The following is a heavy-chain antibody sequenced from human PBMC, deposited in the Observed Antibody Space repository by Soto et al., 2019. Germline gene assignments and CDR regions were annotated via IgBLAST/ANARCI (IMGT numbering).Heavy chain of an antibody. Sequence: GASVKVSCKASGYTFTRYGISWVRQAPGQGLEWMGWISGYNGDTNYAQKFQGRVTMTIDTSTSTAYMELRSLTSDDTAVYYCAKNGQPPHYYYGMDVWGQGTTVTVSS. V-gene: IGHV1-18*01. CDR1: GYTFTRYG. CDR2: ISGYNGDT. CDR3: AKNGQPPHYYYGMDV. J-gene: IGHJ6*02. D-gene: IGHD2-8*01.